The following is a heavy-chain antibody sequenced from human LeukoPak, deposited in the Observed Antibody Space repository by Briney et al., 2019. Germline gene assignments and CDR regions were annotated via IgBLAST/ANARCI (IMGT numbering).Heavy chain of an antibody. CDR2: IKSKTDGGTT. Sequence: GGSLRLSCAASGFTFSSYWMSWVRQAPGKGLEWVGRIKSKTDGGTTDYAAPVKGRFTISRDDSKNTLYLQMNSLKTEDTAVYYCTTVTVTTWSVLYYYGMDVWGQGTTVTVSS. D-gene: IGHD4-17*01. CDR1: GFTFSSYW. CDR3: TTVTVTTWSVLYYYGMDV. V-gene: IGHV3-15*01. J-gene: IGHJ6*02.